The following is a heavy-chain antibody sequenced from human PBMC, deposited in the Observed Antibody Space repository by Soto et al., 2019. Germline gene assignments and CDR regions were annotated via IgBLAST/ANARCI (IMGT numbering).Heavy chain of an antibody. J-gene: IGHJ6*02. Sequence: VASAQVSCKASGSTFPTSGLSWVRQAPGKRLEWMGWISGYNGNTHYAQRLQGRVTMSTDTSTSTAYMELRSLRSDDTAVYYCARDSSSWFYYYYGMDVWGQGTTVTVSS. CDR3: ARDSSSWFYYYYGMDV. D-gene: IGHD6-13*01. CDR2: ISGYNGNT. CDR1: GSTFPTSG. V-gene: IGHV1-18*01.